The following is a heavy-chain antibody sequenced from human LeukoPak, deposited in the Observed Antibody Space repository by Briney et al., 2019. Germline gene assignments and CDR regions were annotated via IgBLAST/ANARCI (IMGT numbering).Heavy chain of an antibody. Sequence: LPGGSLRLSCAASGFTFSKYWMLWVRHAPGKGLESVSRINTDGTVTTYADSAKGRFTVSRDNADNTMFLQMNSVRDEDTAVYYCATKQWLAPPPDSWGQGTPVTVSS. D-gene: IGHD6-19*01. CDR3: ATKQWLAPPPDS. J-gene: IGHJ4*02. CDR1: GFTFSKYW. V-gene: IGHV3-74*01. CDR2: INTDGTVT.